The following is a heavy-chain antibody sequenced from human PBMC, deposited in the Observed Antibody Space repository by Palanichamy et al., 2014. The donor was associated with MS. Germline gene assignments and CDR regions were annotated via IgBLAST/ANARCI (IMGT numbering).Heavy chain of an antibody. V-gene: IGHV3-48*02. D-gene: IGHD3-10*01. J-gene: IGHJ4*02. Sequence: EVQLVESGGGLVQPGGSLRLSCAASGFTFSSYSMNWVRQAPGKGLEWVSYISTNSGTIYYADSVKGRFTISRDTAKNSLYLQMNSLRDGDTAVYYCARDGGDLTLDCWGQGTLVTVSS. CDR3: ARDGGDLTLDC. CDR2: ISTNSGTI. CDR1: GFTFSSYS.